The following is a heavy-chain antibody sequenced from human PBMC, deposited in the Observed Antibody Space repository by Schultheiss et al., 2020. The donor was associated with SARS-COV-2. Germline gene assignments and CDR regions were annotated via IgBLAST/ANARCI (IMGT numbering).Heavy chain of an antibody. CDR3: ATGIGSSSFNGMDV. CDR1: GFTFSSYE. Sequence: GGSLRLSCAASGFTFSSYEMNWVRQAPGKGLEWVSYISSSGSTIYYADSVKGRFTISRDNAKNSLYLQMNSLRAEDTAVYYCATGIGSSSFNGMDVWGQGTTVTVSS. CDR2: ISSSGSTI. J-gene: IGHJ6*02. D-gene: IGHD6-13*01. V-gene: IGHV3-48*03.